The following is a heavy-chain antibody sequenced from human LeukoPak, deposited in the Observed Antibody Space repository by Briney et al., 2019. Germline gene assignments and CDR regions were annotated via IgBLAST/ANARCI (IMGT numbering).Heavy chain of an antibody. V-gene: IGHV3-23*01. J-gene: IGHJ4*02. D-gene: IGHD6-13*01. CDR3: AKDRGIAAAGHYFDY. Sequence: GGSLRLACAASGFTFSSYAMNCVRQAPGKGLEWVSGISGSGGSTYYADSVEGRFTISRDNSKTTLYLQMNSLRAEDTAVYYCAKDRGIAAAGHYFDYWGQGTLVTVSS. CDR1: GFTFSSYA. CDR2: ISGSGGST.